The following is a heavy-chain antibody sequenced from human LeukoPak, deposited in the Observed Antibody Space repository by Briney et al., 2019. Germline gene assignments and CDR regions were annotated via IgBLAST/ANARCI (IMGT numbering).Heavy chain of an antibody. CDR3: AKDPALYYYGSGSYDY. D-gene: IGHD3-10*01. Sequence: GGSLRLSCAASGFTFSSYSMNWVRQAPGKGLEWVSSISSSSYIYYTDSVKGRFTISRDNAKNSLYLQMNSLRAEDTAVYYCAKDPALYYYGSGSYDYWGQGTLVTVSS. CDR1: GFTFSSYS. CDR2: ISSSSYI. V-gene: IGHV3-21*04. J-gene: IGHJ4*02.